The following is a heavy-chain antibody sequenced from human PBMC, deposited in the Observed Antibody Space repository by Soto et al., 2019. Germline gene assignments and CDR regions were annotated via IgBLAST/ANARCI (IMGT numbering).Heavy chain of an antibody. D-gene: IGHD6-13*01. Sequence: PVLSLRLSYAASGCNFTSYARSWIRQTPGKGLEWVSGISASGGTTYYADSVKGRFTISRDNSKNTLSLQMRSLRDEDTAVYYCAKATRAASGPYGLDVWGQGTTVTVSS. J-gene: IGHJ6*02. V-gene: IGHV3-23*01. CDR1: GCNFTSYA. CDR2: ISASGGTT. CDR3: AKATRAASGPYGLDV.